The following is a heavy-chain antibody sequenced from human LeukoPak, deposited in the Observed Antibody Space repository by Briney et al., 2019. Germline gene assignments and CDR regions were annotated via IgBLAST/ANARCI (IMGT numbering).Heavy chain of an antibody. D-gene: IGHD2-8*01. V-gene: IGHV1-46*01. CDR1: GYTFTSYF. J-gene: IGHJ4*02. Sequence: VASVKVSCKASGYTFTSYFMHWVRQAPGQGLEWMGVINPSGGSTNYAQKFQGRVTMTRDTSTSTVYMELSSLRSEDTAVYYCVRGDDIVLMVYAIPTYYFDYWGQGTLVTVSS. CDR2: INPSGGST. CDR3: VRGDDIVLMVYAIPTYYFDY.